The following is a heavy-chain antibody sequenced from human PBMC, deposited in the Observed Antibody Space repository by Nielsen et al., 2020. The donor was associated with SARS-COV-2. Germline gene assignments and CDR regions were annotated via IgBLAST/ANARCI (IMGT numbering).Heavy chain of an antibody. V-gene: IGHV3-23*01. CDR3: AKISGRQRHYFDF. CDR1: GFSFSSYA. D-gene: IGHD1-26*01. Sequence: GESLKISCAASGFSFSSYAMTWVRQAPGKGLEWVSSIGTTGDKTFYADSVKGRFTISRDNSKNTLHLQLNSLRAEDTAVFYCAKISGRQRHYFDFWGQVALVTVSS. CDR2: IGTTGDKT. J-gene: IGHJ4*02.